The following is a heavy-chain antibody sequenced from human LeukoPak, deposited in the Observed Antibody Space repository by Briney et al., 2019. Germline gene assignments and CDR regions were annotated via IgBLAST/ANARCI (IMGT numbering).Heavy chain of an antibody. CDR2: IYYSGST. V-gene: IGHV4-59*01. CDR3: ARVFVDSSGYYSFYFDY. D-gene: IGHD3-22*01. CDR1: GGSISNYY. Sequence: SETLSLTCTVSGGSISNYYWSWIRQPPGKGLEWIGYIYYSGSTNYNPSLKSRVTISVDTSKNQFSLKLSSVTAADTAVYYCARVFVDSSGYYSFYFDYWGQGTLVTVSS. J-gene: IGHJ4*02.